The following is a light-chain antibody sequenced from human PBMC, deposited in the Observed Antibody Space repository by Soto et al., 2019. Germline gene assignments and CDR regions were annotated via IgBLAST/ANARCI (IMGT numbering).Light chain of an antibody. Sequence: QAVVTQPPSASGTPGQRVTISCSGSSSNIGSEAVNWYQQLPGTAPKLLIYSNNQRPSGVPDRSSGSKSGTSASLAISGLQSEDEADYYCAAWDDNLNGPVFGGGTKLTVL. V-gene: IGLV1-44*01. CDR3: AAWDDNLNGPV. CDR1: SSNIGSEA. CDR2: SNN. J-gene: IGLJ3*02.